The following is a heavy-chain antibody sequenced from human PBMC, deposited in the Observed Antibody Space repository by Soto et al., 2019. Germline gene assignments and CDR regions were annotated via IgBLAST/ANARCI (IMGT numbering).Heavy chain of an antibody. D-gene: IGHD2-2*01. CDR3: ARDSKRGIVVVPAAMPGPTLYGMDV. CDR1: GGTFSSYA. J-gene: IGHJ6*02. V-gene: IGHV1-69*01. CDR2: IIPIFGTA. Sequence: SVKISCKASGGTFSSYAISWVRQAPGQGLEWMGGIIPIFGTANYAQKFQGRVTITADESTSTAYMELSSLRSEDTAVYYCARDSKRGIVVVPAAMPGPTLYGMDVWGQGTTVTVSS.